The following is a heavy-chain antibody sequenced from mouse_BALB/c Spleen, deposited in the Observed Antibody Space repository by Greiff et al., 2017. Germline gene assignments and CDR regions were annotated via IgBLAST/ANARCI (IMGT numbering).Heavy chain of an antibody. CDR3: ARHGDGIYYAMDY. Sequence: EVKLVESGGGLVKLGGSLKLSCAASGFTFSSYYMSWVRQTPEKRLELVAAINSNGGSTYYPDTVKGRFTISRDNAKNTLYLQMSSLKSEDTALYYCARHGDGIYYAMDYWGQGTSVTVSS. CDR2: INSNGGST. CDR1: GFTFSSYY. D-gene: IGHD3-3*01. V-gene: IGHV5-6-2*01. J-gene: IGHJ4*01.